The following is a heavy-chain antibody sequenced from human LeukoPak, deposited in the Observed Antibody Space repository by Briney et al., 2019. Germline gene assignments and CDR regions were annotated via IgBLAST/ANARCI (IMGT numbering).Heavy chain of an antibody. CDR3: ARQGLYGDYSCWFDP. CDR1: GYTFTSYY. CDR2: INPSGGST. V-gene: IGHV1-46*01. D-gene: IGHD4-17*01. Sequence: ASVKVSCKASGYTFTSYYMHWVRQAPGQGLEWMGIINPSGGSTSYAQKFQGRVTMTRDMSTSTVYMELSSLRSEDTAVYYCARQGLYGDYSCWFDPWGQGTLVTVSS. J-gene: IGHJ5*02.